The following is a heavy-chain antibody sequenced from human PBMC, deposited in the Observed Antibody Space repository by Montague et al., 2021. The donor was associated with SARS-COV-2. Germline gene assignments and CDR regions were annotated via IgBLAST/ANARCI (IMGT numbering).Heavy chain of an antibody. CDR1: GFTFGDYY. CDR3: ARQFGSGIARAFDI. CDR2: ISMTGRHT. J-gene: IGHJ3*02. V-gene: IGHV3-11*03. D-gene: IGHD3-10*01. Sequence: SLRLSCAASGFTFGDYYMSWIRQAPGRGLEWVSYISMTGRHTNSADSVKGRFTISRDNAKKSHHLQMNSLRAEDTAVYYCARQFGSGIARAFDIWGQGIMVTVSS.